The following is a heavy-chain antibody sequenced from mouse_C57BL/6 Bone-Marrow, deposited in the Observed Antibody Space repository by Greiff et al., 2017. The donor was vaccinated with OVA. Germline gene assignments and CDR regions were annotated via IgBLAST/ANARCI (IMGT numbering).Heavy chain of an antibody. CDR3: ARSDYDAAWYAY. D-gene: IGHD2-4*01. Sequence: VQLQQSGPELVKPGASVKISCKASGYTFTDYYMNWVKQSHGKSLEWIGDINPNNGGTSYNQKFKGKATLTVDKSSSTAYMELRSLTSESTAIYYCARSDYDAAWYAYWGQGTLVTVSA. CDR2: INPNNGGT. CDR1: GYTFTDYY. V-gene: IGHV1-26*01. J-gene: IGHJ3*01.